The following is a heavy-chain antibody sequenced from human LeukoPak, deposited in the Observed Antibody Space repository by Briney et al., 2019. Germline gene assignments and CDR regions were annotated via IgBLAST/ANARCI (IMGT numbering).Heavy chain of an antibody. J-gene: IGHJ3*02. V-gene: IGHV4-59*01. CDR3: ARALSYSGRSDI. CDR2: IYYSRST. D-gene: IGHD1-26*01. CDR1: GGSISSYY. Sequence: SETLSLTCTVSGGSISSYYWSWLRQPPGKGLEWIGYIYYSRSTNYNPSLKSRVTISVDTSKNQFSLKLTSVTAADTAVYYCARALSYSGRSDIWGQGTMVTVSS.